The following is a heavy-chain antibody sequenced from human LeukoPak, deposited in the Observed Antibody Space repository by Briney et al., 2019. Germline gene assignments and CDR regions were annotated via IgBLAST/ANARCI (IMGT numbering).Heavy chain of an antibody. D-gene: IGHD3-22*01. CDR2: ISSSSTYI. CDR1: GFTFSSYT. J-gene: IGHJ4*02. CDR3: AKDRIGLGYYDSSGKEDY. Sequence: GGSLRLSCVDSGFTFSSYTMIWVRQAPGKGLEWVSSISSSSTYIYYADSVKGRFTISRDNAKNTLYLQMNSLRAEDTAVYHCAKDRIGLGYYDSSGKEDYWGQGTLVTVSS. V-gene: IGHV3-21*04.